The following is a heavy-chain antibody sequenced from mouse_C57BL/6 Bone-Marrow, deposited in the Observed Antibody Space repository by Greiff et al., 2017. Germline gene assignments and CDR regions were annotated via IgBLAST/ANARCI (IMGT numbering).Heavy chain of an antibody. CDR1: GYTFTSYW. D-gene: IGHD2-3*01. CDR2: INPSNGGT. CDR3: ARDDGYRLAWFAY. V-gene: IGHV1-53*01. Sequence: VQLQQPGTELVKPGASVKLSCKASGYTFTSYWMHWVKQRPGQGLEWIGNINPSNGGTNYNEKFKSKATLTVDKSSSTAYMQLSSLTSEASAVYYCARDDGYRLAWFAYWGQGTLVTVSA. J-gene: IGHJ3*01.